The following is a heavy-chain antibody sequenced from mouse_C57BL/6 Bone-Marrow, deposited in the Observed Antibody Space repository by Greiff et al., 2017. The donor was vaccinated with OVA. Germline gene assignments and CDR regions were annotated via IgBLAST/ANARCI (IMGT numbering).Heavy chain of an antibody. Sequence: QVQLQQSGSELRSPGSSVKLSCKDFDSEVFPIAYMSWVRQKPGHGFEWIGGILPSIGRTNYGEKFEDKATLDADTLSNTAYLELNSLTSEDSAIDYCARSCTTVVGFDYWGQGTTLTVSA. V-gene: IGHV15-2*01. CDR1: DSEVFPIAY. J-gene: IGHJ2*01. CDR3: ARSCTTVVGFDY. D-gene: IGHD1-1*01. CDR2: ILPSIGRT.